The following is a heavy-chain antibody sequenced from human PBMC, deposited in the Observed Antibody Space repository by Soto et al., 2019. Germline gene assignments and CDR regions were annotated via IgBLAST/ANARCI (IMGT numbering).Heavy chain of an antibody. V-gene: IGHV3-23*01. CDR3: AKGRSYYYYYGVDV. CDR2: IIDSGGST. J-gene: IGHJ6*02. CDR1: GFTFSGCV. Sequence: GRSLRLDCAGSGFTFSGCVMVWVRQSTGKGLEWVSDIIDSGGSTYYADSVKGRFTISRDNSKSTLYLQMNSLRAEDTALYYCAKGRSYYYYYGVDVWGQGTTVTVSS.